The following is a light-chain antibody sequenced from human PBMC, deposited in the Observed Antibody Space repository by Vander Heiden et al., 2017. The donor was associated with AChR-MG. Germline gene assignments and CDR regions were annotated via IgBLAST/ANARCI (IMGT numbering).Light chain of an antibody. J-gene: IGLJ2*01. Sequence: QSVLTQPPSVSGTPGQRIPIPCTGSSSNIGAGNDVHWYQHLPGTAPKLVIYANNNRPSGVPDRFSGSKSGTSASLAITGLQTEDEADYYCQSYDNSLSGVLFGGGTKLTVL. CDR2: ANN. V-gene: IGLV1-40*01. CDR1: SSNIGAGND. CDR3: QSYDNSLSGVL.